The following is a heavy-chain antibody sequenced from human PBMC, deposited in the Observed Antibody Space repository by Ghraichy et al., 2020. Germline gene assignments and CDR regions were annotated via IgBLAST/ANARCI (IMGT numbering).Heavy chain of an antibody. Sequence: GGSLRLSCAASGFTFSDYSMNWVRQAPGKGLEWVSSIDLTSSYIYYADSLKGRFTISRDNARNSLYLQMNSLRAEDTAVYYCARDRLPLNGDFVSWGQGSLVTVSS. D-gene: IGHD2-21*02. CDR2: IDLTSSYI. J-gene: IGHJ5*01. CDR3: ARDRLPLNGDFVS. CDR1: GFTFSDYS. V-gene: IGHV3-21*01.